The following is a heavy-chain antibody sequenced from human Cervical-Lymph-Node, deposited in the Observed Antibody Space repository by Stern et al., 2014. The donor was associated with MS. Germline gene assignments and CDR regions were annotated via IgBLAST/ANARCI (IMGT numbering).Heavy chain of an antibody. D-gene: IGHD4-11*01. CDR3: ARDRDSTVTTFGGLDV. Sequence: QVQLVQSGAEVKKPGSSVKVSCKASGGTFSSYPISWVRQAPGQGLEWMGGIIPLFGTANFAQTFPGRLTITADESTSTAYMELGSLRSEDTAVYYCARDRDSTVTTFGGLDVWGQGTPVTVSS. V-gene: IGHV1-69*01. CDR2: IIPLFGTA. J-gene: IGHJ6*02. CDR1: GGTFSSYP.